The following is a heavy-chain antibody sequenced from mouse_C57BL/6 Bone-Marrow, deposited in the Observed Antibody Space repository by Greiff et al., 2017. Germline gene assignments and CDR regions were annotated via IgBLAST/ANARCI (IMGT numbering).Heavy chain of an antibody. CDR1: GYSITSYY. V-gene: IGHV3-8*01. CDR2: ISYSGST. CDR3: ATYGSSYEGAMDY. D-gene: IGHD1-1*01. Sequence: EVKLMESGPGLAKPSQTLSLTCSVTGYSITSYYWNWIRKFPGNKLEYMGYISYSGSTYYNPSLKSRISITRDTSKNQYYLQLNSVTTEDTATYYCATYGSSYEGAMDYWGQGTSVTVSS. J-gene: IGHJ4*01.